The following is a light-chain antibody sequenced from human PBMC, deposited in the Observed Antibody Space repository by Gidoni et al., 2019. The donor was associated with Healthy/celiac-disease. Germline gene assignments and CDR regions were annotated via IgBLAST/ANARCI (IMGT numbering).Light chain of an antibody. V-gene: IGKV1-39*01. CDR3: QQSYSXXRT. Sequence: DIQITQSPSSLSASVVDRVTITCLASQSLSSYLKWYQQKPGKAPKLLIYAASSLQSGVPSRFSCSGSGTDFTLTISSLKPEDFATYYCQQSYSXXRTFXQXTKVEXK. CDR2: AAS. CDR1: QSLSSY. J-gene: IGKJ1*01.